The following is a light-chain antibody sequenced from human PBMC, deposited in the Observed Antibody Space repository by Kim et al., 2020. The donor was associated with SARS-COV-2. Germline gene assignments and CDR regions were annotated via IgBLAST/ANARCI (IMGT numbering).Light chain of an antibody. CDR2: GAS. V-gene: IGKV3-20*01. CDR3: QQYGSSPSYS. J-gene: IGKJ2*03. Sequence: SPGERATLSCRASQSVSSRYLAWDQQKPGQAPRLLIYGASSRATGIPDRFSGSGSGTDFTLTISRLEPEDFAVYYCQQYGSSPSYSFGQGTKLEI. CDR1: QSVSSRY.